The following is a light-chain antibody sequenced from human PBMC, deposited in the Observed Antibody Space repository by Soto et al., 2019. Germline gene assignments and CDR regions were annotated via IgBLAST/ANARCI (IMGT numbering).Light chain of an antibody. CDR1: SGHSRYA. CDR2: VNSDGSH. J-gene: IGLJ3*02. CDR3: QTCGTGIRV. Sequence: QLVLTQSPSASASLGASVKLTCTLSSGHSRYAIAWHQQQPEKGPRYLMKVNSDGSHNKGDGIPDRFSGSSSGAERYLTISSLQSEDEADYSCQTCGTGIRVFGGGTQLTVL. V-gene: IGLV4-69*01.